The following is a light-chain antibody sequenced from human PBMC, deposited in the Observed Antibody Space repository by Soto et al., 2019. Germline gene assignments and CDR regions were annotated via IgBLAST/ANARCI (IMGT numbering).Light chain of an antibody. CDR3: QQYNSYFAFT. CDR2: DAS. V-gene: IGKV1-5*01. Sequence: DIQMTQSPSTLSASVGDRVTITCRASQSISSWLAWYQQKPGKAPKLLIYDASSLESGVPSRFSGSGSGTEFTLAISSLQPDDFATYDCQQYNSYFAFTFGGGTKVEIK. CDR1: QSISSW. J-gene: IGKJ4*01.